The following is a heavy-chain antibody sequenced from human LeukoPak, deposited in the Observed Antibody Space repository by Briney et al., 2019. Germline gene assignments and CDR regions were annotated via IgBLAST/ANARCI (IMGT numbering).Heavy chain of an antibody. Sequence: ASVKVSCKASGYTFTDYYIHWVRQAPGQGLEWMGWINPNSGVTNYAQKFQGRVTMTRDTSITTAYMELSRLGSDDTAVYYCARDNREVRGGDCFDVWGKGTTVTVSS. CDR2: INPNSGVT. D-gene: IGHD2-21*02. CDR3: ARDNREVRGGDCFDV. J-gene: IGHJ6*04. CDR1: GYTFTDYY. V-gene: IGHV1-2*02.